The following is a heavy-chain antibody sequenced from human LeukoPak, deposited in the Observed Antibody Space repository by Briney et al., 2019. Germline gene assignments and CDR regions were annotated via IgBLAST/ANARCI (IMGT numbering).Heavy chain of an antibody. J-gene: IGHJ4*02. Sequence: SETLSLTCTVSGGSISSGDNYWSWIRQPPGKGLEWIGYIYYSGSTYYNPSLKSRVTISVDTSKNQFSLKLSSVTAADTAVYYCARDIRFILLNWGQGTLVTVSS. V-gene: IGHV4-30-4*08. CDR3: ARDIRFILLN. CDR1: GGSISSGDNY. D-gene: IGHD2-15*01. CDR2: IYYSGST.